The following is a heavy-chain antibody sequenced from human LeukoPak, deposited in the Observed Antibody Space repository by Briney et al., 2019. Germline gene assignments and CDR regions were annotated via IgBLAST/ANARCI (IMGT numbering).Heavy chain of an antibody. Sequence: PGRSLRLSCAASGFTFSSYGMHWVRRAPGKGLEWVAVISYDGSNKYYADSVKGRFTISRDNSKNTLYLQMNSLRAEDTAVYYCAKGRQIDYWGQGTLVTVSS. J-gene: IGHJ4*02. CDR1: GFTFSSYG. CDR3: AKGRQIDY. V-gene: IGHV3-30*18. CDR2: ISYDGSNK.